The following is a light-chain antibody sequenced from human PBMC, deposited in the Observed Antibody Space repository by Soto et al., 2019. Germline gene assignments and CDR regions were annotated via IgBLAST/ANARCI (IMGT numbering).Light chain of an antibody. CDR3: VQALQPRLT. V-gene: IGKV2D-29*01. J-gene: IGKJ4*01. CDR1: QSLLHTDGKTY. CDR2: EVF. Sequence: DVVMTQTPLSLSVTPGQPASISCKSSQSLLHTDGKTYLYWYLQKPGHPPQLLIDEVFNRFSGVKERFSGSGSGTDFTPKNRRVEAEYVGTYYGVQALQPRLTFGGGTKVEI.